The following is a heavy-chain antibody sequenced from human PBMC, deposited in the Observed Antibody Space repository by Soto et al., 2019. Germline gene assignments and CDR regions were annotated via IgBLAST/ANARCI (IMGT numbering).Heavy chain of an antibody. CDR2: IYYAGST. Sequence: SETLSLTCTVSGGSMISYYWSWIRQPPGRGLEWIGFIYYAGSTKYNPSLNSRVTISVDTSKNQVVLTMTNMDPVDTATYYCAHSLAASNYGDYEPINSFDYWGQGTLVTVSS. CDR1: GGSMISYY. V-gene: IGHV4-59*01. D-gene: IGHD4-17*01. J-gene: IGHJ4*02. CDR3: AHSLAASNYGDYEPINSFDY.